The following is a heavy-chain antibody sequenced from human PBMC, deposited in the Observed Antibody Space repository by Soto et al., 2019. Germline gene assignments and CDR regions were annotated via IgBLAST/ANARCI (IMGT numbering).Heavy chain of an antibody. V-gene: IGHV3-11*05. CDR2: IDSGSRYK. J-gene: IGHJ4*02. CDR3: ERGRLYGGDPPPSDY. Sequence: QVQLVESGGVLVKPGGSLRLSCAASGFTFSDYYMSWFRRAPGKGLEWLSYIDSGSRYKNYADSVKGRSTISRDNAQNTLHLELNSLKVEDTATYFCERGRLYGGDPPPSDYWGQGTGVTVSS. CDR1: GFTFSDYY. D-gene: IGHD3-10*01.